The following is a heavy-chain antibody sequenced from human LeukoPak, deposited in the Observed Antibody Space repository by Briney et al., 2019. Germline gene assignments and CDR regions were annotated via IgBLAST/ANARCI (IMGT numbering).Heavy chain of an antibody. J-gene: IGHJ4*02. D-gene: IGHD3-22*01. Sequence: GLEWVSXISSSSIYIYYADSVKGRFTISRDNAKNSLYLQMNSLRAEDTAVYYCARVGSRITTDRYFDYWGQGTLVTVSS. CDR2: ISSSSIYI. V-gene: IGHV3-21*01. CDR3: ARVGSRITTDRYFDY.